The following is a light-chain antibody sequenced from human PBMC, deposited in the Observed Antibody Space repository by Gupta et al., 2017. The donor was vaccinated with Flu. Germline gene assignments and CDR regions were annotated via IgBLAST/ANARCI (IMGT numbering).Light chain of an antibody. CDR2: GAS. J-gene: IGKJ2*01. V-gene: IGKV3-15*01. CDR3: QQYNYYYT. Sequence: EIVMPQSPATLSVSPGARATLSCRASQSVSSNLAWYQQKSGQAPRLLIYGASTRATGIPARFSGSGSTTEFTLTISSLQSEDFAVYYCQQYNYYYTFGQGTKLEIK. CDR1: QSVSSN.